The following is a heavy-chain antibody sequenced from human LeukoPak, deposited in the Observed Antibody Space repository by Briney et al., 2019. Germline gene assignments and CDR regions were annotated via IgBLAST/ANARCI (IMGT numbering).Heavy chain of an antibody. Sequence: PSETLSLTCTVSGGSISSGSYYWSWIRQPAGKGLEWIGRIYTSGSTNYNPSLKSRVTISVDTSKNQFSLKLSSVTAADTAVYYCARNRSHRSRFDYWGQGTLVTVSS. CDR1: GGSISSGSYY. CDR2: IYTSGST. CDR3: ARNRSHRSRFDY. J-gene: IGHJ4*02. V-gene: IGHV4-61*02.